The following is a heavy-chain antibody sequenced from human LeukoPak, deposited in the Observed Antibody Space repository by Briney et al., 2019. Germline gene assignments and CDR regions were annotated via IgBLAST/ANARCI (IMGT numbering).Heavy chain of an antibody. J-gene: IGHJ4*02. CDR1: GGSFSGYY. CDR3: ARTPPPYYFDY. V-gene: IGHV4-34*01. D-gene: IGHD2-15*01. Sequence: PSETLSLTCAVYGGSFSGYYWSWIRQPPGKGLEWIGEINHSGSTNYNPSLKSRVTISVDTSKNQFSLKLSSVTAADTAVYYCARTPPPYYFDYWGQGTLVTVSS. CDR2: INHSGST.